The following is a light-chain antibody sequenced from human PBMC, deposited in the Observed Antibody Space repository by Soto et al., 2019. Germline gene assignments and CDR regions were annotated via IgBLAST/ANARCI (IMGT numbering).Light chain of an antibody. Sequence: EIVLTQSPGTLSLSPGERATLSCRASQSVSSSYLAWYQQKPGQAPRLLIYGASSRATGIPDRFSGSGSGKDFPLTISRLEPEDFAMYYCPQYGSSPCTFGQGTKLEIK. CDR1: QSVSSSY. CDR2: GAS. CDR3: PQYGSSPCT. V-gene: IGKV3-20*01. J-gene: IGKJ2*02.